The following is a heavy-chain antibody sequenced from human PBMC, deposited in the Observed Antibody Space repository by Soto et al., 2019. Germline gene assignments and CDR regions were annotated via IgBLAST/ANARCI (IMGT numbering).Heavy chain of an antibody. J-gene: IGHJ4*02. CDR1: GYTFTNYG. D-gene: IGHD6-19*01. CDR3: ERDEGSHGFDS. Sequence: ASVKVSCKASGYTFTNYGISWVRQAPGQGLEWMGWVSGNNGNTNYAQKLRGRVTMTTDTSTSTAYMELRTLRSDDTAVYYCERDEGSHGFDSWGQGTMPTVYS. V-gene: IGHV1-18*04. CDR2: VSGNNGNT.